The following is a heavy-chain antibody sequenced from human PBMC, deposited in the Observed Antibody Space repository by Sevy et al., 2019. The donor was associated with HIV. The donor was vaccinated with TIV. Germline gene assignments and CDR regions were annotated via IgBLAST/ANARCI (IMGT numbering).Heavy chain of an antibody. Sequence: GGSLRLSCAASGLTFSSYWMHWVRQAPGKGLVWVSRINSDGSSTSYADSVKGRFTISRDNAKNTQYLQMNSLRADDTAVYYCVRQRGDTVVLPDVLPDYGRDVWGQGTTVTVSS. CDR3: VRQRGDTVVLPDVLPDYGRDV. V-gene: IGHV3-74*01. CDR1: GLTFSSYW. CDR2: INSDGSST. J-gene: IGHJ6*02. D-gene: IGHD2-2*01.